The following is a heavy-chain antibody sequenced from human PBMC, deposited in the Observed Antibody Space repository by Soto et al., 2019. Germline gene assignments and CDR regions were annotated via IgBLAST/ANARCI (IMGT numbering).Heavy chain of an antibody. D-gene: IGHD6-13*01. V-gene: IGHV1-69*13. Sequence: SVKVSCKASGGTFSSYAISWVRQAPGQGLEWMGGIIPIFGTANYAQKFQGRVTITADESTSTAYMELSSLRSEDTAVYYCARPGYSSSLYGKIGCSYYCIDVWCPGITLTVSS. J-gene: IGHJ6*02. CDR2: IIPIFGTA. CDR1: GGTFSSYA. CDR3: ARPGYSSSLYGKIGCSYYCIDV.